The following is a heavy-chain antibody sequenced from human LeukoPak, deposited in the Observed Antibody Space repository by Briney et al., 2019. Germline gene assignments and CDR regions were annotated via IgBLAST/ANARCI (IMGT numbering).Heavy chain of an antibody. CDR1: GYTFTSYG. CDR2: ISAYNGNT. D-gene: IGHD3-10*01. J-gene: IGHJ4*02. V-gene: IGHV1-18*01. Sequence: ASVKVSCKASGYTFTSYGISWVRQAPGQGLEWMGWISAYNGNTNYAQKLQGRVTMTTDTSTSTAYMELRSLRSDDTAVYYCARGRGSRITMVRGAYYFDYWGQGTLVTVSS. CDR3: ARGRGSRITMVRGAYYFDY.